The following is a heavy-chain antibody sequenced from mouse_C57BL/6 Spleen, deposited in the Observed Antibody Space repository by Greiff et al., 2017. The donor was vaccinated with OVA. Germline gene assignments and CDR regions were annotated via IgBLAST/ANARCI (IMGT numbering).Heavy chain of an antibody. J-gene: IGHJ2*01. CDR2: INYDGSST. CDR3: AREAPAGYFDY. CDR1: GFTFSDYY. Sequence: EVKLVESEGGLVQPGSSMKLSCTASGFTFSDYYMAWVRQVPEKGLEWVANINYDGSSTYYLDSLKSRFIISRDNAKNILYLQMSSLKSEDTATDYCAREAPAGYFDYWGQGTTLTVSS. V-gene: IGHV5-16*01. D-gene: IGHD6-1*01.